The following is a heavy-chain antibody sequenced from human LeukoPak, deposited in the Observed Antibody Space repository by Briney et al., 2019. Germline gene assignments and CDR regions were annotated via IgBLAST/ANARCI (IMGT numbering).Heavy chain of an antibody. CDR2: IYSGGST. J-gene: IGHJ2*01. CDR3: AREPVAYCGGDCYSGGYFDL. D-gene: IGHD2-21*02. Sequence: GGSLRLSCAGSGFTASSNYMSWVRQAPGKGLEWVSVIYSGGSTYYADSVKGRFTISRDNSKNTLYLQMHSLRAEDTAVYYCAREPVAYCGGDCYSGGYFDLWGRGTLVTVSS. CDR1: GFTASSNY. V-gene: IGHV3-53*01.